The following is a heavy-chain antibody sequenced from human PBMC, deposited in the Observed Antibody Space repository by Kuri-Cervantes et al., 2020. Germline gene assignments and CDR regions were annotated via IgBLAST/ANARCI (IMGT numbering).Heavy chain of an antibody. D-gene: IGHD3-9*01. CDR3: ATKTGATGYYPDC. CDR2: IRSKANNYAT. Sequence: PRAASGFTFSDSSMHWVRQASGKGLEWVGRIRSKANNYATAYALSVKGRFTFSRDDSKNTADLQMNSLKTGDTAVYYCATKTGATGYYPDCWGQGTLVTVSS. V-gene: IGHV3-73*01. J-gene: IGHJ4*02. CDR1: GFTFSDSS.